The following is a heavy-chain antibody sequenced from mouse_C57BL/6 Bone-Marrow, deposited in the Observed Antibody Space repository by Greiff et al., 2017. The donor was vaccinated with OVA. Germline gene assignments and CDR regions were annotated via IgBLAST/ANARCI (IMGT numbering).Heavy chain of an antibody. V-gene: IGHV5-6*01. CDR3: ARQGDYYGSAMDY. J-gene: IGHJ4*01. D-gene: IGHD1-1*01. CDR2: ISSGGSYT. Sequence: EVKLVESGGDLVKPGGSLKLSCAASGFTFSSYGMSWVRQTPDKRLEWVATISSGGSYTYYPDSVKGRFTISRDNAKNTLYLQMSSLKSEDTAMYYCARQGDYYGSAMDYWGQGTSVTVSS. CDR1: GFTFSSYG.